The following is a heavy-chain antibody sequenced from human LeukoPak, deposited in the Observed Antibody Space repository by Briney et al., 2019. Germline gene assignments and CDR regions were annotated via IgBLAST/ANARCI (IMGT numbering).Heavy chain of an antibody. Sequence: GASVKVSCKASGYTFTGYYMHWVRQAPGQGLEWMGWINPNSGGTNYAQKFQGRVTMTRDTSISTAYMELSRLRSDDTAVYYCARGGDYYDSSGYLNWFDPWGQGTLVTVSS. CDR2: INPNSGGT. CDR3: ARGGDYYDSSGYLNWFDP. V-gene: IGHV1-2*02. CDR1: GYTFTGYY. J-gene: IGHJ5*02. D-gene: IGHD3-22*01.